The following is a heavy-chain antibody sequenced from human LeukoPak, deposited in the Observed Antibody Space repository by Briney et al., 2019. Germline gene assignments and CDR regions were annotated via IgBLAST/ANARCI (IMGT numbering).Heavy chain of an antibody. V-gene: IGHV3-23*01. CDR1: GFTFSSYA. CDR3: AKGYYGSGSLNAFDI. CDR2: ISGSGGST. Sequence: GGSLRLSCAASGFTFSSYAMSWFRQAPGKGLEWVSAISGSGGSTYYADSVKGRFTISRDNSKNTLYLQMNSLRAEDTAVYYCAKGYYGSGSLNAFDIWGQGTMVTVSS. D-gene: IGHD3-10*01. J-gene: IGHJ3*02.